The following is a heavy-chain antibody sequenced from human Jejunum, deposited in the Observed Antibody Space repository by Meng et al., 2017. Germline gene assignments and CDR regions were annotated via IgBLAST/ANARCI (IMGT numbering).Heavy chain of an antibody. D-gene: IGHD3-16*02. V-gene: IGHV2-5*02. Sequence: SGPTLVKPTQTLTLTCTFSGFSLRSIGVGVGWIRQPPGKALEWLALIYWDDDKRYRPSLRSRLSITKDTSKNQVVLTMTNLDPVDTATYYCVHIMITYGGVIADDAFDVWGQGTMVTVSS. CDR1: GFSLRSIGVG. J-gene: IGHJ3*01. CDR2: IYWDDDK. CDR3: VHIMITYGGVIADDAFDV.